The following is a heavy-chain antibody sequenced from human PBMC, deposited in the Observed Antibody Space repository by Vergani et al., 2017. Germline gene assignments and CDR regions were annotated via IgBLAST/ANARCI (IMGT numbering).Heavy chain of an antibody. J-gene: IGHJ6*03. V-gene: IGHV5-51*01. CDR3: ARHLHGSSSGSCGIYYMDG. Sequence: EVQLVQSGAEVKKPGESLKISCNGSGYSFTSYWIGWVRQLPGKGLEWMGIIYLGDSDTRYSPSFQGQVTISADKSISTVYLQWSSLKASDTAMYYCARHLHGSSSGSCGIYYMDGWGKGTTVTVSS. CDR1: GYSFTSYW. D-gene: IGHD2-2*01. CDR2: IYLGDSDT.